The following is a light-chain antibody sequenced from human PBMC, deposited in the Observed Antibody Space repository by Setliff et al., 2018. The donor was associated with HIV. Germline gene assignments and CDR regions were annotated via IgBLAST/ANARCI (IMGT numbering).Light chain of an antibody. CDR3: SSYRGGSTLFV. J-gene: IGLJ1*01. Sequence: QSALTQPAPVSGSPGQSITISCSGTRSDVGAYNYVSWYQQYPGKAPKLVIYEVNNRPSGVSNRFSGSKSGNTASLTISGLQAEDEADYFCSSYRGGSTLFVLGPGTKVTVL. V-gene: IGLV2-14*03. CDR1: RSDVGAYNY. CDR2: EVN.